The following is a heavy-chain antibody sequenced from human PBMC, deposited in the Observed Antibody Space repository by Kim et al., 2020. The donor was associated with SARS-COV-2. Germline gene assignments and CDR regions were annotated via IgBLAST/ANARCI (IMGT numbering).Heavy chain of an antibody. J-gene: IGHJ6*02. V-gene: IGHV3-33*05. Sequence: GGSLRLSCAASGFSFSSYGMHWVRQAPGKGLNWVASFSYDGRNSHYADFVEGRFTISREKSKNTVYLQMNSLRAEDTAVYYCARDRRSLNTSPPCMDVWGQGTTVTVSS. D-gene: IGHD2-15*01. CDR2: FSYDGRNS. CDR3: ARDRRSLNTSPPCMDV. CDR1: GFSFSSYG.